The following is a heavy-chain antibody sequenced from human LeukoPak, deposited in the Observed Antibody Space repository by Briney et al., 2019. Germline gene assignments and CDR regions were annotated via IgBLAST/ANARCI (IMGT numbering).Heavy chain of an antibody. J-gene: IGHJ4*02. Sequence: GGSLRLSCAASGFIVSRNYMGWVRQAPGKGLEWVSALSSKYETYYADSVKGRFTISRDNSENTLYLQMNALRAEDTAVYYCATYDSGGYYGYWGQGTLVTVSS. D-gene: IGHD3-22*01. CDR2: LSSKYET. CDR3: ATYDSGGYYGY. V-gene: IGHV3-66*01. CDR1: GFIVSRNY.